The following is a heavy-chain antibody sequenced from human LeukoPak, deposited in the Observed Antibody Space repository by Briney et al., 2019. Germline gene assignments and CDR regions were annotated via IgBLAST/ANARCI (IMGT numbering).Heavy chain of an antibody. J-gene: IGHJ4*02. CDR1: AFTFSSSA. CDR2: ISGGGGST. Sequence: GGSLRLSCAASAFTFSSSAMSWVRQAPGKGLEWVSAISGGGGSTYYADSVKGRFTISRDNSKNTLYLQMNSLRAEDTAVYYCAKGLYSSGWSGGYFDNWGQGTQVTVSS. V-gene: IGHV3-23*01. CDR3: AKGLYSSGWSGGYFDN. D-gene: IGHD6-19*01.